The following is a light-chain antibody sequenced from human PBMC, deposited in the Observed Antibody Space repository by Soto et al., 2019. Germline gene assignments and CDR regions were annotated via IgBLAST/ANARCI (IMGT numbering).Light chain of an antibody. CDR2: GAS. Sequence: EVVMTQSPATLSVSPGESATLSCRASQTVSSNLAWYQHKPGQAPRLLIYGASTRATGIPARFSGSGSGTDFTLTINNLQSEDSAVYFCQQYNNLPPFTSGPGTKVDIK. CDR3: QQYNNLPPFT. J-gene: IGKJ3*01. V-gene: IGKV3-15*01. CDR1: QTVSSN.